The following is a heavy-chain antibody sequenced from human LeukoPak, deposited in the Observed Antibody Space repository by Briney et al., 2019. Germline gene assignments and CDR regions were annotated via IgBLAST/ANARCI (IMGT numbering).Heavy chain of an antibody. CDR3: ARDLGDRRVDY. V-gene: IGHV1-18*01. CDR2: ISAYNGNT. Sequence: ASVKVSCKASGYTFTCYGISWVRQAPGQGLEWMGWISAYNGNTNYAQKLQGRVTMTTDTSTSTAYMELSRLRSDDTAVYYCARDLGDRRVDYWGQGTLVTVSS. CDR1: GYTFTCYG. D-gene: IGHD4-17*01. J-gene: IGHJ4*02.